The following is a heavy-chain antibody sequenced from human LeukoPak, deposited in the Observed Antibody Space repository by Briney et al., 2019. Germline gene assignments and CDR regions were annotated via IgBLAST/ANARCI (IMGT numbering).Heavy chain of an antibody. V-gene: IGHV4-34*01. CDR3: ASLPPTVTMLDY. CDR2: INRGGST. D-gene: IGHD4-17*01. Sequence: PSETLSLTCAVYGGSFSGYYWSWIRQPPGKGLEWIGEINRGGSTIYNPSLKSRVTISVDTSKNQFSLKLSSVTAADTAVYYCASLPPTVTMLDYWGQGTLVTVSS. J-gene: IGHJ4*02. CDR1: GGSFSGYY.